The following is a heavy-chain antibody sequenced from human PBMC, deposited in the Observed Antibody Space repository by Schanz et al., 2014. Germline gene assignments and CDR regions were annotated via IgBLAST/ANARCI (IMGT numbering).Heavy chain of an antibody. D-gene: IGHD5-12*01. Sequence: QVQLVQSGAEVKKPGASVKVSCKASGYTFTSYSIHWVRQAPGQGLEWMGWINVGNGNMKYSQKFQGRVTITRDTSASTAYMELTSLRSEDTAVYFCARDLTVYTGYVVHYYYYGMDVWGRGTTVTVSS. CDR2: INVGNGNM. CDR3: ARDLTVYTGYVVHYYYYGMDV. J-gene: IGHJ6*02. V-gene: IGHV1-3*01. CDR1: GYTFTSYS.